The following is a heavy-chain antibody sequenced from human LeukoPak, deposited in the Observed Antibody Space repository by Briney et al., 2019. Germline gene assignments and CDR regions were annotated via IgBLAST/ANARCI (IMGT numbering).Heavy chain of an antibody. CDR3: ARDIDMATIAD. J-gene: IGHJ4*02. Sequence: PSQTLSLTCSVSGGSISSFYWSWIRQPAGKGLEWIGRIYTSGSTNSNPSLKSRVTMSVDTSKNLFSLKLTAVTAADTAVYYCARDIDMATIADWGQGTLVTVSS. CDR2: IYTSGST. D-gene: IGHD5-24*01. CDR1: GGSISSFY. V-gene: IGHV4-4*07.